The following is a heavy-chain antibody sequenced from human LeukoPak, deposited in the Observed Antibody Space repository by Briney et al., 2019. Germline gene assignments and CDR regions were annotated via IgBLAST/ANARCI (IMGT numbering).Heavy chain of an antibody. CDR2: IYWDDEK. CDR1: GFSLSTSGVG. D-gene: IGHD6-13*01. CDR3: AHSHGYGSSWSGFDS. J-gene: IGHJ4*02. V-gene: IGHV2-5*02. Sequence: SGPTLVNPTQTLTLTCTFSGFSLSTSGVGVGWICQPPGKALEWLALIYWDDEKRHSPSLKSRLTITKDTSKNQVVLTMTNMDPVDTATYYCAHSHGYGSSWSGFDSWGQGTLVTVSS.